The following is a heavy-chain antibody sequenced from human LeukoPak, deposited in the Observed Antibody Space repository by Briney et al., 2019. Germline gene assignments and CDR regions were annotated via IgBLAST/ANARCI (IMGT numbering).Heavy chain of an antibody. CDR2: INHSGST. Sequence: SETLSLTCAVYGGSFSGYYWSWIRQPPGKGPEWIGEINHSGSTNYNPSLKSRVTISVDTSKNQFSLKLSSVTAAGTAVYYCARVGSSTRRVYYWGQGTLVTVSS. D-gene: IGHD2-2*01. CDR1: GGSFSGYY. J-gene: IGHJ4*02. CDR3: ARVGSSTRRVYY. V-gene: IGHV4-34*01.